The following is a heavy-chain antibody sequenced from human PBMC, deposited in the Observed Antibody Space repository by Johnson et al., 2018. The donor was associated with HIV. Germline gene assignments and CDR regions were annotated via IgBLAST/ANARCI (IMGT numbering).Heavy chain of an antibody. CDR2: INWNGGST. CDR3: ARKQWLEVPSDALDV. D-gene: IGHD6-19*01. V-gene: IGHV3-20*04. J-gene: IGHJ3*01. CDR1: GFIFDDYG. Sequence: VQLVESGGGVVRPGGSLRLSCAASGFIFDDYGMSWVRQAPGKGLEWVSSINWNGGSTGYADSVKGRFTISSDNAKKTLYLQMNSLRAEDTAVYYCARKQWLEVPSDALDVWGQGTMVTVSS.